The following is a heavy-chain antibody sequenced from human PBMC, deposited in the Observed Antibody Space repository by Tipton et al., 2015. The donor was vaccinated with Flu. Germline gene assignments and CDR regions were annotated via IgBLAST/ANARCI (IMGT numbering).Heavy chain of an antibody. D-gene: IGHD6-13*01. J-gene: IGHJ4*02. CDR2: INLDGSDK. CDR1: GFTFSSYW. V-gene: IGHV3-7*03. CDR3: ARAIAAASSY. Sequence: SLRLSCAASGFTFSSYWMHWVRQAPGKGLEWVANINLDGSDKYYVDSVKGRFTISKDNAKNSLYLQMNSLRAEDTAVYYCARAIAAASSYWGQGTLVTVSS.